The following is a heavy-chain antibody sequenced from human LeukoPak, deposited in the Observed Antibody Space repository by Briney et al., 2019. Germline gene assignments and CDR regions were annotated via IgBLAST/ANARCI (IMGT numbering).Heavy chain of an antibody. Sequence: GGSLRLSCAASGFTFSNYGMHWVRQAPAKGLEWVGIIWYDGSNKDYTDSVKVRFIISRDNSKNTLYLQMNSLRAEDTAVYYCAKDERYCSGGSCPFDYWGQGTLVTVSS. J-gene: IGHJ4*02. CDR1: GFTFSNYG. CDR3: AKDERYCSGGSCPFDY. CDR2: IWYDGSNK. D-gene: IGHD2-15*01. V-gene: IGHV3-30*02.